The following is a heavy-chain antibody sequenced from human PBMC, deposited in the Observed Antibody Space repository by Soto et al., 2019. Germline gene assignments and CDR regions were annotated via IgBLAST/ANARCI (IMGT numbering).Heavy chain of an antibody. Sequence: SETLSLTCTGSGGSISSSSYHWGWIRQPPGKGLEWIGEINHSGSTNYNPSLKSRVTISVDTSKNQFSLKLSSVTAADTAVYYCARGSLLWFGELISAFDSWGQGTMVTVSS. V-gene: IGHV4-39*07. CDR2: INHSGST. D-gene: IGHD3-10*01. CDR3: ARGSLLWFGELISAFDS. CDR1: GGSISSSSYH. J-gene: IGHJ3*02.